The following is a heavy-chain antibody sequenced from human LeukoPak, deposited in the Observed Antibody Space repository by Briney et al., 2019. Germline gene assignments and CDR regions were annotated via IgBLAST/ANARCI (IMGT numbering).Heavy chain of an antibody. D-gene: IGHD2-21*01. CDR3: ARGASIAY. J-gene: IGHJ4*02. CDR1: GFTFSSYE. CDR2: TNSGGSTI. V-gene: IGHV3-48*03. Sequence: GGSLRLSCAASGFTFSSYEMNWVRQAPGKGLEWVSYTNSGGSTIYYADSVKGRFTISRDNAKNSLYLQMNSLRAEDTAVYYCARGASIAYWGQGTLVTVSS.